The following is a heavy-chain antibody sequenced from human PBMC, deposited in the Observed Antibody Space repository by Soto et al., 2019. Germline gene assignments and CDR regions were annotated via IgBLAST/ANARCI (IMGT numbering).Heavy chain of an antibody. Sequence: EVQLVESGGGLVKPGGSLRLSCAASGFTFSSYSMNWVRQAPGKGLEWVSSISSSSSYIYYADSVKGRFTISRDNAKNSLYLQMNSLRAEDTAVYYCASPDTIFGVVIIGYWGQGTLVTVSS. CDR3: ASPDTIFGVVIIGY. V-gene: IGHV3-21*01. J-gene: IGHJ4*02. CDR1: GFTFSSYS. CDR2: ISSSSSYI. D-gene: IGHD3-3*01.